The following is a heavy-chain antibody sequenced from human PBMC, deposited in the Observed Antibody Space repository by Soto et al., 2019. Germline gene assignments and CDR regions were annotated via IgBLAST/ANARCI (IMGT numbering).Heavy chain of an antibody. J-gene: IGHJ5*02. D-gene: IGHD6-13*01. V-gene: IGHV1-69*01. Sequence: QVQLVQSGAEVKKPGSSVKVSCKASGGTFSSYAISWVRQAPGQGLEWMGGIIPIFGTANYAQKFQGRVTITADETTSTAYMELSSLRSEDTAVYYCAREGAYYSSSGRKFDPWGQGTLVTVSS. CDR2: IIPIFGTA. CDR1: GGTFSSYA. CDR3: AREGAYYSSSGRKFDP.